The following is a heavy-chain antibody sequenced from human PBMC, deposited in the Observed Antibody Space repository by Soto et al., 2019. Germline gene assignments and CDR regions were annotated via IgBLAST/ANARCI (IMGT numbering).Heavy chain of an antibody. J-gene: IGHJ4*02. V-gene: IGHV1-69*02. D-gene: IGHD3-16*02. Sequence: QVQLVQSGAEVKKPGSSVKVSCKASGGTFSSYTISWVRQAPGQGLEWMGRIIPILGIANYAQKFQGRVKSTADKYTSTAYMELSSLRSEDTAVYYCARVGYYDYVWGSYRLDYWGQGTLVTVSS. CDR1: GGTFSSYT. CDR3: ARVGYYDYVWGSYRLDY. CDR2: IIPILGIA.